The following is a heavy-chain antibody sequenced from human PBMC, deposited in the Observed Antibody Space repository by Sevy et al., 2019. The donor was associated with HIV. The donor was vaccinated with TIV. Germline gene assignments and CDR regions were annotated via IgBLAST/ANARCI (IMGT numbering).Heavy chain of an antibody. J-gene: IGHJ4*02. V-gene: IGHV1-2*02. CDR1: GYTFTGYY. D-gene: IGHD1-26*01. Sequence: ASVKVSCKASGYTFTGYYMHWVRQAPGQGLEWMGWINPNSGGTNYAQKFQGRVTMTRDTSISTAYMELSRLRSDDTAVYYCAREIGGRGHKWELLPSLAYYFDYWGQGTLVTVSS. CDR3: AREIGGRGHKWELLPSLAYYFDY. CDR2: INPNSGGT.